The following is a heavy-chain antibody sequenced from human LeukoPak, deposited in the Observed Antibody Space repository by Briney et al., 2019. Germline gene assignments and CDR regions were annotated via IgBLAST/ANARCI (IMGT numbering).Heavy chain of an antibody. V-gene: IGHV4-34*01. CDR1: RGSFSGFF. CDR2: ITPGGST. D-gene: IGHD5-18*01. Sequence: KRSPTLSPTCALDRGSFSGFFWTSVSHPPGEGLEWIGVITPGGSTNYNSSIKSRLSMSLDSSRDQFSLKLSLVTAADTAVYYCARGSWDLYSHGPHWYSELWGVGTLVIVSS. J-gene: IGHJ2*01. CDR3: ARGSWDLYSHGPHWYSEL.